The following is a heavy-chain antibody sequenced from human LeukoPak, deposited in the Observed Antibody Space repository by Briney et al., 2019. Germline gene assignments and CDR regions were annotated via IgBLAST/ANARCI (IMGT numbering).Heavy chain of an antibody. CDR3: ARSGSIATYYYYYMDV. CDR1: GFTFSDYY. D-gene: IGHD6-6*01. J-gene: IGHJ6*03. V-gene: IGHV3-11*01. Sequence: GGSLRLSCAASGFTFSDYYMSWIRQAPGKGLEWVSYISSSGSTIYYADSVKGRFTISRDNAKNSLYLQMNSLRAEDTAVYYCARSGSIATYYYYYMDVWGKGTTVTISS. CDR2: ISSSGSTI.